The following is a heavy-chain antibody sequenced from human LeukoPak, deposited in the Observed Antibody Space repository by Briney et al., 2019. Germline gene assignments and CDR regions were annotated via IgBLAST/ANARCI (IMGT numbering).Heavy chain of an antibody. CDR3: ARLETSRGIAARPDFDY. J-gene: IGHJ4*02. CDR2: INHSGST. CDR1: GGSFSGYY. V-gene: IGHV4-34*01. Sequence: PSETLSLTCAVHGGSFSGYYWSWIRQPPGKGLEWIGEINHSGSTNYNPSLKSRVTISVDTSKNQFSLKLSSVTAADTAVYYCARLETSRGIAARPDFDYWGQGTLVTVSS. D-gene: IGHD6-6*01.